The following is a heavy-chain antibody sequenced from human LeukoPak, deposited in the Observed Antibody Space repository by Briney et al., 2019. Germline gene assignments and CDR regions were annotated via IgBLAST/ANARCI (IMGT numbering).Heavy chain of an antibody. CDR2: ISAYNGNT. J-gene: IGHJ4*02. V-gene: IGHV1-18*01. CDR1: GYTFTSYG. Sequence: ASVKVSCKASGYTFTSYGISWVRQAPGQGLEWMGWISAYNGNTNYAQKFQGRVTMTTDTSTSTAFMELTSLRSDDTAVYYCARADIRAIASSGWYGFDYWGQGTLVTVSS. D-gene: IGHD6-19*01. CDR3: ARADIRAIASSGWYGFDY.